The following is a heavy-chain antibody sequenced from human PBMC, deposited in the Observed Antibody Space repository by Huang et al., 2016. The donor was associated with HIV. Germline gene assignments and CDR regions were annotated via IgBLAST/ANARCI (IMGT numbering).Heavy chain of an antibody. CDR2: INHSGSA. Sequence: VQLQQWGAGLLKPSETLSLTCAVYGGSLSGYFWSWIRQVPGKGLEWIGEINHSGSANYSPACKSRVIMSVDTSKNQFSLRLSSVTAADTAVYYCVRSDTVASAVTFDYWGQGTVVSVSS. CDR3: VRSDTVASAVTFDY. D-gene: IGHD5-12*01. J-gene: IGHJ4*02. V-gene: IGHV4-34*02. CDR1: GGSLSGYF.